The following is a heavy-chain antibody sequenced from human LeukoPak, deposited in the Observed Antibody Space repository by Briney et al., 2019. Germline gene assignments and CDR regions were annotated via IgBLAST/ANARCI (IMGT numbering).Heavy chain of an antibody. D-gene: IGHD3-10*01. CDR3: ARGPALLWFGELLPYGMDV. CDR2: IYYSGST. CDR1: GGSISSSSYY. V-gene: IGHV4-39*07. Sequence: PSETLSLTCTVSGGSISSSSYYWGWIRQPPGKGLEWIGSIYYSGSTYYNPSLKSRVTISVDTSKNQFSLKLSSVTAADTAVYYCARGPALLWFGELLPYGMDVWGQGTTVTVSS. J-gene: IGHJ6*02.